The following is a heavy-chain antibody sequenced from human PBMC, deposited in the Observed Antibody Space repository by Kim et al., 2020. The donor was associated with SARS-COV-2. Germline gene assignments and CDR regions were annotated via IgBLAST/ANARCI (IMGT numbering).Heavy chain of an antibody. J-gene: IGHJ4*02. CDR1: GGTFSSYA. V-gene: IGHV1-69*13. CDR3: ARDRVRTIITKYYYDSSGYWGLDY. CDR2: IIPIFGTA. Sequence: SVKVSCKASGGTFSSYAISWVRQAPGQGLEWMGGIIPIFGTANYAQKFQGRVTITADESTSTAYMELSSLRSEDTAVYYCARDRVRTIITKYYYDSSGYWGLDYWGQGTLVTVSS. D-gene: IGHD3-22*01.